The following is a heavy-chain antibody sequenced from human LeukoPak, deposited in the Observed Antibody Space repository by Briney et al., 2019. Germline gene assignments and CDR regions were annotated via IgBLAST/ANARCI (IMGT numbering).Heavy chain of an antibody. V-gene: IGHV3-33*05. D-gene: IGHD1-26*01. J-gene: IGHJ6*02. CDR2: ISYDGSNI. CDR1: GFTFSSYG. Sequence: PGGSLRLSCESSGFTFSSYGMHWVRQAPAKGLERVAVISYDGSNIYYGDSVKGRSAISRDTSKNTLYLQMNSLRAEDTAAYYCARSYPSGGDYYYGMDVWGQGTTVTVSS. CDR3: ARSYPSGGDYYYGMDV.